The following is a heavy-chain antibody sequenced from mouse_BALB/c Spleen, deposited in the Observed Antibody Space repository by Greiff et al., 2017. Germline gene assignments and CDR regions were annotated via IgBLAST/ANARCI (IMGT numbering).Heavy chain of an antibody. CDR2: ISYSGST. CDR3: ARLYYYGSSSFDY. J-gene: IGHJ2*01. CDR1: GDSITSGY. V-gene: IGHV3-8*02. Sequence: EVKVEESGPSLVKPSQTLSLTCSVTGDSITSGYWNWIRKFPGNKLEYMGYISYSGSTYYNPSLKSRISITRDTSKNQYYLQLNSVTTEDTATYYCARLYYYGSSSFDYWGQGTTLTVSS. D-gene: IGHD1-1*01.